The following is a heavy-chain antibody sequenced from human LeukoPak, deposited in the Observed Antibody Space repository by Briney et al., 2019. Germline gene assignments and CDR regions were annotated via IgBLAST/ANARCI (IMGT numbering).Heavy chain of an antibody. CDR3: ARLRITMVRGVQLDAFDI. Sequence: SETLSLTCTVSGGSISNSSYYWGWIRQPPGKGLEWIGSIYYSGSTYYNPSLKSRVTISVDTSKNQFSLKLSSVTAADTAVYYCARLRITMVRGVQLDAFDIWGQGAMVTVSS. CDR2: IYYSGST. D-gene: IGHD3-10*01. J-gene: IGHJ3*02. V-gene: IGHV4-39*01. CDR1: GGSISNSSYY.